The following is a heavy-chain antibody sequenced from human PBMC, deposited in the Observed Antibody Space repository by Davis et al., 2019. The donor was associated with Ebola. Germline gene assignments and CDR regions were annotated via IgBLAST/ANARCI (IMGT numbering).Heavy chain of an antibody. Sequence: ASVKVSCKASGYTLTTYPMHWVRQAPGQKLEWMGWINAGSGNTKYSQKFQGRVTITRDTSASTAYMEVGSLRYEDTAVYYCARGRCTSTTCYTGWVDTWGQGTLVTVSS. V-gene: IGHV1-3*01. D-gene: IGHD2-2*02. CDR3: ARGRCTSTTCYTGWVDT. J-gene: IGHJ5*02. CDR2: INAGSGNT. CDR1: GYTLTTYP.